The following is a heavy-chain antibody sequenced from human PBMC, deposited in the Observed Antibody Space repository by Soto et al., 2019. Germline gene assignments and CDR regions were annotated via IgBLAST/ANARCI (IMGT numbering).Heavy chain of an antibody. D-gene: IGHD3-22*01. CDR1: GFTFSSYW. CDR2: INSDGSST. J-gene: IGHJ3*02. V-gene: IGHV3-74*01. CDR3: ASDYYDSSGHDAFDI. Sequence: GGSLRLSCAASGFTFSSYWMHWVRQAPGKGLVWVSRINSDGSSTSYADSVKGRFTISRDNAKNTLYLQMSSLRAEDTAVYYCASDYYDSSGHDAFDIWGQGTMVTVSS.